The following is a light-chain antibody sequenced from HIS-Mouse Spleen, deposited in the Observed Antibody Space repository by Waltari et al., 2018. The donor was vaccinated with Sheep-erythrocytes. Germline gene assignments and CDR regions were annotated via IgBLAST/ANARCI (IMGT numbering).Light chain of an antibody. Sequence: QSALTQPPSASGSPGQSATIPCTGTSIHVGGYNHVSWYQQHPGKAPKPMIYEVSKRPSGVPDRFSGSKSGTTASLTVSGLQAEDEADYYCSSYAGSNNWVFGGGTKLTVL. CDR2: EVS. J-gene: IGLJ3*02. V-gene: IGLV2-8*01. CDR3: SSYAGSNNWV. CDR1: SIHVGGYNH.